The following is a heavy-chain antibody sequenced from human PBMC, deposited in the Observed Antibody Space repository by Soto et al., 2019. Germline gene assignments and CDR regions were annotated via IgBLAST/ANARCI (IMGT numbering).Heavy chain of an antibody. CDR3: ATMGTPATGLYFFDY. Sequence: SETLSLTCTVSGGSISSSSYYWGWIRQPPGKGLEWIGSIYYSGSTYYNTSLKSRVTISVDTSKNQFSLKLSFVTAADMSVYFCATMGTPATGLYFFDYWGQGSLVTVSS. V-gene: IGHV4-39*01. D-gene: IGHD2-15*01. CDR1: GGSISSSSYY. CDR2: IYYSGST. J-gene: IGHJ4*02.